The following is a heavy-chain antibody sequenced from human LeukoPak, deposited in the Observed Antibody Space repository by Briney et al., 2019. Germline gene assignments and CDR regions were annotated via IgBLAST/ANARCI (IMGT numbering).Heavy chain of an antibody. CDR3: ARVQTITGTTDAFDI. CDR1: GGSVSSGSYY. J-gene: IGHJ3*02. V-gene: IGHV4-61*01. D-gene: IGHD1-7*01. CDR2: IYYSGST. Sequence: SETLSLTCTVSGGSVSSGSYYWSWIRQPPGKGLEWIGYIYYSGSTNYNPSLKSRVTISVDTSKSQFSLKLSSVTAAGTAVYYCARVQTITGTTDAFDIWGQGTMVTVSS.